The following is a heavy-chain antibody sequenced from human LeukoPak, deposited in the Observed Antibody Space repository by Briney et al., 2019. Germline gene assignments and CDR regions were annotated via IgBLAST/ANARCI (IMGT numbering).Heavy chain of an antibody. CDR2: IYYSGST. CDR1: GGSISSYY. J-gene: IGHJ5*02. Sequence: SETLSLTCTVSGGSISSYYWSWIRQPPGKGLEWIGYIYYSGSTNYNPSLKSRVTISVDTSKNQFSLKLSSVTAADTAVYYCARDVRGGGFDPWGQGTLVTVSS. CDR3: ARDVRGGGFDP. D-gene: IGHD3-10*02. V-gene: IGHV4-59*01.